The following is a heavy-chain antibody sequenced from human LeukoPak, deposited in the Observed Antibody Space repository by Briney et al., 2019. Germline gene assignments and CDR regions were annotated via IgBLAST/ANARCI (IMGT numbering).Heavy chain of an antibody. CDR1: GFTFSSYS. Sequence: LPGGSLRLSCAASGFTFSSYSMNWVRQAPGKRLEWVSYISSSSSTIYYADSVKGRFTISRDNAKNSLYLQMNSLRDEDTAVYYCAGGGYCSSTSCYMRYWFDPWGQGTLVTVSS. CDR3: AGGGYCSSTSCYMRYWFDP. D-gene: IGHD2-2*02. V-gene: IGHV3-48*02. CDR2: ISSSSSTI. J-gene: IGHJ5*02.